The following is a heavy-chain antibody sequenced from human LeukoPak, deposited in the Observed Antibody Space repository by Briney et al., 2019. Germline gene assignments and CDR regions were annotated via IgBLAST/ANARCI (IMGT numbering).Heavy chain of an antibody. CDR1: GYTFTSYY. V-gene: IGHV1-46*01. J-gene: IGHJ4*02. D-gene: IGHD4-17*01. Sequence: ASVKVSCKASGYTFTSYYMHWVRQAPGQGLEWMGIINPSGGSTSYAQKFQGRVTMTRDTSTSTVYMELCSLRSEDTAVYYCAREETTVIYFDYWGQGTLVTVSS. CDR3: AREETTVIYFDY. CDR2: INPSGGST.